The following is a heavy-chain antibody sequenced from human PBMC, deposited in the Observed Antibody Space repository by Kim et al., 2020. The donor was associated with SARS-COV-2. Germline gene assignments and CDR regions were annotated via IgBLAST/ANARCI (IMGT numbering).Heavy chain of an antibody. CDR2: IHKGSGSI. CDR1: GFTFSYYS. D-gene: IGHD4-17*01. CDR3: ARDAYGDYFSFDY. V-gene: IGHV3-48*02. Sequence: GGSLRLSCTASGFTFSYYSLNWVRQAPGKGLEWISYIHKGSGSIFYADSVQGRFTVSRDNGQNSLYLDMSSLRDDDTAVYYCARDAYGDYFSFDYWGLGTLVTVSS. J-gene: IGHJ4*02.